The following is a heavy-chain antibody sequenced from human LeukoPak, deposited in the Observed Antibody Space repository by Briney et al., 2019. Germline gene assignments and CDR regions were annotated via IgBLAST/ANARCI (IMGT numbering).Heavy chain of an antibody. Sequence: SETLSLTCAVSGGSISSYYWSWIRQPPGKGLEWIGYIYYSGSTNYNPSLKSRVTISVDTSKNQFSLKLSSVTAADTAVYYCARQKYGDYPDYWGQGTLVTVSS. CDR3: ARQKYGDYPDY. D-gene: IGHD4-17*01. CDR2: IYYSGST. V-gene: IGHV4-59*08. CDR1: GGSISSYY. J-gene: IGHJ4*02.